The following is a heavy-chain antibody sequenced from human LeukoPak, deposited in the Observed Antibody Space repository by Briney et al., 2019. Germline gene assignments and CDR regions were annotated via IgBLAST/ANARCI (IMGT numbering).Heavy chain of an antibody. Sequence: GASVKVSCKASGYTFTGYYMHWVRQAPGQGLEWVGWIYPNSGGTNYAQKFQGRVTMTRETSISTDYMELSRLGSDDTAVYYCARDRCSGGSCYSGYYGMDVWGQGTTVTVSS. CDR1: GYTFTGYY. V-gene: IGHV1-2*02. J-gene: IGHJ6*02. D-gene: IGHD2-15*01. CDR2: IYPNSGGT. CDR3: ARDRCSGGSCYSGYYGMDV.